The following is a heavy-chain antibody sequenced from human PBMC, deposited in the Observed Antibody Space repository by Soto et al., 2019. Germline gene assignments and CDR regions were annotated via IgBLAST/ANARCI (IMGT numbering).Heavy chain of an antibody. J-gene: IGHJ6*02. Sequence: EVQLVESGGGLVKPGGSLRLSCAASGFTFSNAWMNWVRQAPGKGLEWVGRIKSKTDGGTTDYAAPVKGRFTISRDDSKNTLYLQMNSLKTEDTAVYYCTTDRNKVMVAATPVGYYYYYGMDVWGQGTTVTVSS. CDR1: GFTFSNAW. CDR2: IKSKTDGGTT. CDR3: TTDRNKVMVAATPVGYYYYYGMDV. D-gene: IGHD2-15*01. V-gene: IGHV3-15*07.